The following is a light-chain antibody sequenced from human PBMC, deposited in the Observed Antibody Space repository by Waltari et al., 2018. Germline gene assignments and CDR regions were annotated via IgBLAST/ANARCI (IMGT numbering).Light chain of an antibody. J-gene: IGKJ4*01. V-gene: IGKV3-11*01. CDR2: DAS. CDR3: QQRSNWPLT. CDR1: QSVASY. Sequence: EIVLTQSPATLSLSPGERAPPSCRASQSVASYLACYQQKPGQAPRLLIYDASNRATDIPARFSGSGSGTDFTLTISSLEPEDFAVYYCQQRSNWPLTFGGGTKVEIK.